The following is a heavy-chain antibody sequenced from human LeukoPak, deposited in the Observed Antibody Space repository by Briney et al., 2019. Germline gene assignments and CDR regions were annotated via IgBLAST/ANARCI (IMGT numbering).Heavy chain of an antibody. V-gene: IGHV4-34*01. Sequence: PSETLSLTCAVYVGSFSGYYWSWIRQPPGKGLEWVGEINHSGSTNYNPSLKSRVTISVDTSKNHFSLKLSSVTAADTAVYYCARAGQGDFWSGLRYFDYWGQGTLVTVSS. CDR3: ARAGQGDFWSGLRYFDY. CDR1: VGSFSGYY. J-gene: IGHJ4*02. D-gene: IGHD3-3*01. CDR2: INHSGST.